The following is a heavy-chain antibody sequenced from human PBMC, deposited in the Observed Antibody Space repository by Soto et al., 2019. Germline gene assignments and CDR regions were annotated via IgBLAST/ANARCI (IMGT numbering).Heavy chain of an antibody. V-gene: IGHV1-69*13. Sequence: ASVKVSCKASGGTFSSYAISWARQAPGQGLEWMGGIIPIFGTANYAQKFQGRVTITADESTSTAYMELSSLRSEDTAVYYCAKKAPRGYSGYDFSYYYYYGMDVWGQGTTVTVSS. CDR1: GGTFSSYA. CDR2: IIPIFGTA. CDR3: AKKAPRGYSGYDFSYYYYYGMDV. J-gene: IGHJ6*02. D-gene: IGHD5-12*01.